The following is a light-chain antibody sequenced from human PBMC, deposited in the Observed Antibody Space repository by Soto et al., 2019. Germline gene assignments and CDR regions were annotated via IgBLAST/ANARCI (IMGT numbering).Light chain of an antibody. CDR3: QSSDSRLSGSDV. V-gene: IGLV1-40*01. CDR2: GDS. CDR1: SSNIGAGYD. Sequence: QSVLTRPPSVSGAPGQRVTISCTGSSSNIGAGYDVNWYQQLPGTAPKLLIFGDSNRPSGVPDRFSGSKSGTSASLAITGLQAADEADYYCQSSDSRLSGSDVFGTGTKVTVL. J-gene: IGLJ1*01.